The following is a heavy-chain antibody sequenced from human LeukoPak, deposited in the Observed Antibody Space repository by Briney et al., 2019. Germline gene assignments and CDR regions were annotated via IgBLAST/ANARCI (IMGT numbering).Heavy chain of an antibody. CDR1: GFTFDDYA. D-gene: IGHD3-22*01. CDR3: GSRYYDSSGNYYSPVHH. Sequence: PGGSLRLSCAASGFTFDDYAMHWVRQAPGKGLEWVSGISWNSGSIGYADSVKGRFTFSRDNSKNTLYLQMNSLRAEDTAVYYCGSRYYDSSGNYYSPVHHWGQGTLVTVSS. V-gene: IGHV3-9*01. CDR2: ISWNSGSI. J-gene: IGHJ1*01.